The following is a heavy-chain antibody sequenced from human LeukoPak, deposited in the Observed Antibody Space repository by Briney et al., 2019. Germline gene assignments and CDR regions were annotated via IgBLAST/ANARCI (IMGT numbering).Heavy chain of an antibody. J-gene: IGHJ4*02. CDR3: ARGPARYYESSGLDY. CDR2: ISSSGSTT. D-gene: IGHD3-22*01. V-gene: IGHV3-48*03. Sequence: PGGSLRLSCAASGFTFSSYEMNWVRQAPGKGLEWVSYISSSGSTTYYADSVKGRFTISRDNAKNSPYLQMNRLRAEDTAVYYCARGPARYYESSGLDYWGQGTLVTVSS. CDR1: GFTFSSYE.